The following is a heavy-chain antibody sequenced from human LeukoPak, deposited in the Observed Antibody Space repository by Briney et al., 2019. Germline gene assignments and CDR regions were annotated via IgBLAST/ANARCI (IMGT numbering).Heavy chain of an antibody. Sequence: ASVKVSFKASGYTFTSYAMNWVRQAPGQGLEWMGWINTNTGNPTYAQGFTGRFVFSLDTSVSTAYLQISSLKAEDTAVYYCARDLHYYDSSGSTWDYWGQGTLVTVSS. CDR3: ARDLHYYDSSGSTWDY. D-gene: IGHD3-22*01. J-gene: IGHJ4*02. V-gene: IGHV7-4-1*02. CDR2: INTNTGNP. CDR1: GYTFTSYA.